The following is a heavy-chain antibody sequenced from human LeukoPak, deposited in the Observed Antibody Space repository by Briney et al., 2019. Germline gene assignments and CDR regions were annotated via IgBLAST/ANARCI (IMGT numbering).Heavy chain of an antibody. J-gene: IGHJ5*02. CDR3: AREASAFIAAAGTVNWFDP. V-gene: IGHV3-30-3*01. CDR1: GFTFSTYW. CDR2: ISYDGSNK. Sequence: GGSLRLSCAASGFTFSTYWMSWVRQAPGKGLEWVAVISYDGSNKYYADSVKGRFTISRDNSKNTLYLQMNSLRAEDTAVYYRAREASAFIAAAGTVNWFDPWGQGTLVTVSS. D-gene: IGHD6-13*01.